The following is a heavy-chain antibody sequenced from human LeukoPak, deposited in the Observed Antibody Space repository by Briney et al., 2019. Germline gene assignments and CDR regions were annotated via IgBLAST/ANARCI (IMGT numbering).Heavy chain of an antibody. CDR1: GFTFTSYA. D-gene: IGHD5-18*01. V-gene: IGHV3-23*01. Sequence: GGSLRLSCAASGFTFTSYAMSWVRQAPGKGLEWVSAISGGGGNTDYADSVKGRFTISRDNSKNTLYLQMNSLRVEDTAVYYCARGALISYSYGPFDYWGQGALVTVSS. CDR2: ISGGGGNT. J-gene: IGHJ4*02. CDR3: ARGALISYSYGPFDY.